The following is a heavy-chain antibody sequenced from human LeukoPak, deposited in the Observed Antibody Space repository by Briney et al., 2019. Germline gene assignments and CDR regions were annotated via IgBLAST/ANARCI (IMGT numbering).Heavy chain of an antibody. CDR3: ARGRPHGNDY. D-gene: IGHD4-23*01. CDR2: IASDGSST. Sequence: GGSLRLSCAASGFTFSSYWMNWVRQAPGKGLVWVSRIASDGSSTTYADSVKGRFSTSRDDAKNTLYLQMNSLRVEDTAAYYCARGRPHGNDYWGQGTLVTVSS. CDR1: GFTFSSYW. J-gene: IGHJ4*02. V-gene: IGHV3-74*01.